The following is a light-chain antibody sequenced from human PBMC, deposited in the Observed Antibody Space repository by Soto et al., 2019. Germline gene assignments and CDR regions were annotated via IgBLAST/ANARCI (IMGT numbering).Light chain of an antibody. Sequence: EIVLTQSPGTLSFSPGERATLSCWASQRVTSNYLAWYQQKPGQAPRLLIYGASNTATGIPDRFSGSGSGTDFTLTISRLEPEDVAVYYCQQYGNSPRTFGQGTKREIK. CDR3: QQYGNSPRT. J-gene: IGKJ2*01. CDR2: GAS. V-gene: IGKV3-20*01. CDR1: QRVTSNY.